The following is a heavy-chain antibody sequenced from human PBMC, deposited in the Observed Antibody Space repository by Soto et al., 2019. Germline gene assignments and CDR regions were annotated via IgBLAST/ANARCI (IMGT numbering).Heavy chain of an antibody. D-gene: IGHD3-16*01. Sequence: SETLSLTCAVSGGSISSGGYSWSWIRQPPGKGLEWIGYIYHSGSTYYNPSLKSRVTISVDRSKNQFSLKLGSVTAADTAVYYCARGFPFEKHRFDYWGQGTLVTVSS. CDR3: ARGFPFEKHRFDY. CDR2: IYHSGST. CDR1: GGSISSGGYS. V-gene: IGHV4-30-2*01. J-gene: IGHJ4*02.